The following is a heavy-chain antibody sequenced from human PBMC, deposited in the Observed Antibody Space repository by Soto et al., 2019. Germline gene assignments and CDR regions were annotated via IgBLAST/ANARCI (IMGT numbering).Heavy chain of an antibody. CDR2: IIPICGTA. V-gene: IGHV1-69*12. CDR1: LGTFSSYA. Sequence: QVQLVQSGAEVKKPRSSGKVSCKASLGTFSSYAISWVRHAAGQVLEWMGGIIPICGTANYAQKFQGRVTITADESTSTAYMELGRLRSEDTAVYYCARGLDYGGFDYWGQGTLVTVSS. D-gene: IGHD4-17*01. J-gene: IGHJ4*02. CDR3: ARGLDYGGFDY.